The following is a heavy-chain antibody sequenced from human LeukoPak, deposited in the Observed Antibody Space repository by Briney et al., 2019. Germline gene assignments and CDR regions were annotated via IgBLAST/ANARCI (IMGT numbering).Heavy chain of an antibody. D-gene: IGHD3-22*01. CDR1: GYSISSGYY. CDR2: IYHSGSS. V-gene: IGHV4-38-2*01. J-gene: IGHJ4*02. CDR3: ARRGYSSAFDY. Sequence: PPETLSLTCAVSGYSISSGYYWGWIRQPPGKGLEWIGSIYHSGSSYYTPSLKSRVTISVDTSKNQFSLKLSSVTAADTAVYYCARRGYSSAFDYWGQGTLVTVSS.